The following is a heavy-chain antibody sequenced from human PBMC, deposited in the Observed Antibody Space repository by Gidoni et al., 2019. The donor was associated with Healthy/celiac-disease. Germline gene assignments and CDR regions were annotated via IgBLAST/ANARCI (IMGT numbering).Heavy chain of an antibody. CDR3: ANQPRYSGSYHFDY. D-gene: IGHD1-26*01. V-gene: IGHV3-23*01. Sequence: EVQLLESGGGLVQPGGSLRLSCAASGFTFRSYAMSWVRQAPGKGLEWVSAISGSGGSTYYADSVTGRFTISRDNSKNTLYLQMNSLRAEDTAVYYCANQPRYSGSYHFDYWGQGTLVTVSS. J-gene: IGHJ4*02. CDR1: GFTFRSYA. CDR2: ISGSGGST.